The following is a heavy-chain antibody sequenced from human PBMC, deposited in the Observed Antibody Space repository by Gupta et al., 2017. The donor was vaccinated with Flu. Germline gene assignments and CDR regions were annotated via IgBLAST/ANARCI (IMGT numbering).Heavy chain of an antibody. CDR3: AKGGGDDLRFDY. V-gene: IGHV3-23*01. Sequence: EVQLLESGGGLVQPGGSLRLSCAASGFTFSSYAMRWVRQGPGKGLEWVSGISGSGGSTYYAAPVKGRFTISRDNSKNTLYLQVNSLRAEDTAVYYCAKGGGDDLRFDYWGQGTLVTVSS. J-gene: IGHJ4*02. CDR2: ISGSGGST. D-gene: IGHD2-21*01. CDR1: GFTFSSYA.